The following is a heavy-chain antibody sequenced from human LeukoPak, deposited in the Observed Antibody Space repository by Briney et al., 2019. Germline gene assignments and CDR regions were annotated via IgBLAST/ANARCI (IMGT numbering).Heavy chain of an antibody. CDR2: IYYSGST. D-gene: IGHD6-6*01. J-gene: IGHJ6*02. CDR1: GGSFSIYY. Sequence: SETLSLTCTVSGGSFSIYYWSWIRQPPGKGLEWIGYIYYSGSTNYNPSLKSRVTISVDTSKNQFSLKLSPVTAADTAVYYCASSPSSFYGMDVWGQGTTVTVSS. V-gene: IGHV4-59*01. CDR3: ASSPSSFYGMDV.